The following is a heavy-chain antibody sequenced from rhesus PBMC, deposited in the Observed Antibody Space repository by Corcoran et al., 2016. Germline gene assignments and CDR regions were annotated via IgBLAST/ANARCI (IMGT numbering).Heavy chain of an antibody. Sequence: QVTLEESGPALVKPTQTLTLTCTFSGFSITSVGAGVGWIRQSPGKALEWLTSIYWNNAKYYRPPLSSRLRPSMDPSKTQVFLTLANLDPVDGDTYSCARITGPNSGYRGYYFDYWGQGLLVTVSS. CDR1: GFSITSVGAG. D-gene: IGHD3-28*01. CDR3: ARITGPNSGYRGYYFDY. J-gene: IGHJ4*01. V-gene: IGHV2-95*01. CDR2: IYWNNAK.